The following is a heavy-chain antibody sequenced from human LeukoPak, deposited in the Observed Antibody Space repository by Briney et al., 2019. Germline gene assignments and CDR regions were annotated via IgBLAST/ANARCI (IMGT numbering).Heavy chain of an antibody. D-gene: IGHD3-9*01. J-gene: IGHJ6*02. CDR3: ARHRYADTFGMDV. V-gene: IGHV4-34*01. CDR2: INHSGST. Sequence: SETLSLTCAVYGGSFSGYYWSWIRQPPGKGLEWIGEINHSGSTNYNPSLKSRVTISVDTSKNQFSLKVSSVTAADTAVYYCARHRYADTFGMDVWGQGTTVTVSS. CDR1: GGSFSGYY.